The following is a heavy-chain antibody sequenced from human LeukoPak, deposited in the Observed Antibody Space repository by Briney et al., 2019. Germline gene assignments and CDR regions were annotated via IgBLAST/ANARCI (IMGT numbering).Heavy chain of an antibody. CDR3: AREALSPTSGYYTRVYYYYYMDV. V-gene: IGHV4-34*01. CDR1: GGSFSGYY. CDR2: INHSGST. D-gene: IGHD3-3*01. Sequence: SETLSLTCAVYGGSFSGYYWSWIRQPPGKGLEWIGEINHSGSTNYNPSLKSRVTISVDTSKNQFSLKLSAVTAADTAVYYCAREALSPTSGYYTRVYYYYYMDVWGKGTTVTVSS. J-gene: IGHJ6*03.